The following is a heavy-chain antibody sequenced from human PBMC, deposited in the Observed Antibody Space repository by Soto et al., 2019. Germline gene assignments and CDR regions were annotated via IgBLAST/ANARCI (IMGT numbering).Heavy chain of an antibody. CDR3: ARVYYYDSSALFDP. CDR1: GFTFSSYS. Sequence: GGSLRLSCAASGFTFSSYSMSWVRQAPGKGLEWVSYITSSSTLYYADSVEGRFTISRDNAKNSLYLQMNSLRDEDTAVYYCARVYYYDSSALFDPWGQGTLVTVSS. V-gene: IGHV3-48*02. D-gene: IGHD3-22*01. CDR2: ITSSSTL. J-gene: IGHJ5*02.